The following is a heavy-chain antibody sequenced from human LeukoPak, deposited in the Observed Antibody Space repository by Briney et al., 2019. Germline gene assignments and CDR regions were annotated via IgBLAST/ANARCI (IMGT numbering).Heavy chain of an antibody. CDR2: IYFTGST. J-gene: IGHJ4*02. CDR1: GGSISTYY. Sequence: SETLSLTCTVSGGSISTYYWSWIRQPPGRGLEWIGYIYFTGSTNYNPSLQSRVTISVDTSKNQFSLKLTSVTAADTAVYYCARDVVGAKVYWGQGTLVTVSS. D-gene: IGHD1-26*01. CDR3: ARDVVGAKVY. V-gene: IGHV4-59*12.